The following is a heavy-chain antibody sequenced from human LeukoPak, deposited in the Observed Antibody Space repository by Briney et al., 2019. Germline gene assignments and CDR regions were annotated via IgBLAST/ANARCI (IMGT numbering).Heavy chain of an antibody. CDR2: ISWNSGSI. D-gene: IGHD6-25*01. J-gene: IGHJ4*02. CDR3: ARVAASGFDY. V-gene: IGHV3-9*01. CDR1: GFTFDDYA. Sequence: GRSLRLPCAASGFTFDDYAMHWVRQAPGKGLEWVSGISWNSGSIGYADSVKGRFTISRDNAKKSLYLQMNSLRAEDTAVYYCARVAASGFDYWGQGTLVTVSS.